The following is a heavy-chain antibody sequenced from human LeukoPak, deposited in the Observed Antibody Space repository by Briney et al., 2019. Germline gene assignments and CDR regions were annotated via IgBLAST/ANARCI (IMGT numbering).Heavy chain of an antibody. V-gene: IGHV4-31*03. CDR3: ARDLWSSSWFSNWFDP. CDR1: GGSISSGGYY. CDR2: IYYSGST. J-gene: IGHJ5*02. Sequence: SETLSLTCTVSGGSISSGGYYWSWIRQHPGKGLEWIGYIYYSGSTFYNPSLKGRITISVDTSKNQFSLKLNSVTAADTAVYYCARDLWSSSWFSNWFDPWGQGTLVTVSS. D-gene: IGHD6-13*01.